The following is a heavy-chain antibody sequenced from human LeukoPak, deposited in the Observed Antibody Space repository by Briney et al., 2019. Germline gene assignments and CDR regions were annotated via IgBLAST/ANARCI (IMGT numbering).Heavy chain of an antibody. Sequence: ASVKVSCKASGYIFTAYYLHWVRQAPGQGPEWMGWIKANSGDTNYAQKFQGRVTTTRDTSISTVYMELSRLTSDDTAVYYCTRVGDGYPYWGQGTLVTVSS. CDR2: IKANSGDT. CDR1: GYIFTAYY. J-gene: IGHJ4*02. CDR3: TRVGDGYPY. D-gene: IGHD5-24*01. V-gene: IGHV1-2*02.